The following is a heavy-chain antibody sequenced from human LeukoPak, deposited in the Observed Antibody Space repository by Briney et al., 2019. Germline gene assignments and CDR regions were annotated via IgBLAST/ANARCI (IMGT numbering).Heavy chain of an antibody. V-gene: IGHV1-18*01. Sequence: ASVKVSCKASGYTFTGYGISWVRQAPGQGLEWMGWISAYNGNTNYAQKLQGRVTMTTDTSTSTAYMELRSLRPDDTAVYYCARGNGDSSLSLNDYWGQGTLVTVSS. D-gene: IGHD6-6*01. J-gene: IGHJ4*02. CDR3: ARGNGDSSLSLNDY. CDR2: ISAYNGNT. CDR1: GYTFTGYG.